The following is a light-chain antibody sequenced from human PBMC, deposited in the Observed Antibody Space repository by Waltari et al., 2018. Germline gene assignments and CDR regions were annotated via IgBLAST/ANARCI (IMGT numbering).Light chain of an antibody. V-gene: IGLV1-40*01. CDR1: TSNIGAGFP. CDR2: GNN. Sequence: QSVLTQPPSVSGAPGQRVTISCTGSTSNIGAGFPVHWYQQFPGTAPKLLIYGNNNRPSGVPDRFSGYKSGTSASLAITGLQAEDEGDYYCQSYDSSLSGSGVFGGGTKLTVL. CDR3: QSYDSSLSGSGV. J-gene: IGLJ3*02.